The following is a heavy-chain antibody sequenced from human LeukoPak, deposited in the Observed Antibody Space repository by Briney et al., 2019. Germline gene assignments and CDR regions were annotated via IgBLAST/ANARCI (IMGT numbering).Heavy chain of an antibody. CDR2: INHMGST. Sequence: SETLSLTCAVYGGSFSGYYWSWIRQPPGKGLEWIGEINHMGSTRYSPSLKSRVTVTLDTSKTQFSLRLSSVTAADTAVFYCARLLIGTTPEDAFDIWGQGTMVTVSS. CDR3: ARLLIGTTPEDAFDI. V-gene: IGHV4-34*01. D-gene: IGHD2/OR15-2a*01. J-gene: IGHJ3*02. CDR1: GGSFSGYY.